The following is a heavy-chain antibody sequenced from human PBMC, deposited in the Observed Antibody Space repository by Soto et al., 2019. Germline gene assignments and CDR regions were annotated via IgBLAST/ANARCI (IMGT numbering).Heavy chain of an antibody. CDR1: GGSISSGGYS. V-gene: IGHV4-30-2*01. D-gene: IGHD3-10*01. CDR3: ARGRKDYLLFNWFDP. Sequence: SETLSLTCAVSGGSISSGGYSWSWIRQPPGKGLEWIGYIYHSGSTYYNPSLKSRVTISVDRSKNQFSLKLSSVTAADTAVYYCARGRKDYLLFNWFDPWGQGTLVTVSS. J-gene: IGHJ5*02. CDR2: IYHSGST.